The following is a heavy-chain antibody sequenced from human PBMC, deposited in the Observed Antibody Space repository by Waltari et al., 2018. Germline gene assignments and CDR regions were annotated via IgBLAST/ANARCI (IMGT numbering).Heavy chain of an antibody. V-gene: IGHV3-21*01. CDR3: ARVGQLWLRGDYYYGMDV. J-gene: IGHJ6*02. D-gene: IGHD5-18*01. Sequence: EVQLVESGGGLVKPGGSLRLSCAASGFTLSSYSMNWVRQAPGKGLEWVSSISSSSSYIYYADSVKGRFTISRDNAKNSLYLQMNSLRAEDTAVYYCARVGQLWLRGDYYYGMDVWGQGTTVTVSS. CDR2: ISSSSSYI. CDR1: GFTLSSYS.